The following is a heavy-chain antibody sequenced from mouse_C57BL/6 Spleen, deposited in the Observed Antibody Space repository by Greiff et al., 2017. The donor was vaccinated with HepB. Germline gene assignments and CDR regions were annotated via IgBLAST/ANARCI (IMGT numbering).Heavy chain of an antibody. J-gene: IGHJ4*01. CDR2: INPGSGGT. CDR3: ARDYYGSSYDRYYAMDY. V-gene: IGHV1-54*01. Sequence: QVQLQQSGAELVRPGPSVKVSCKASGYAFTNYLIEWVKQRPGQGLEWIGVINPGSGGTNYNEKFKGKATLTADKSSSTAYMQLSSLTSEDSAVYFCARDYYGSSYDRYYAMDYWGQGTSVTVSS. D-gene: IGHD1-1*01. CDR1: GYAFTNYL.